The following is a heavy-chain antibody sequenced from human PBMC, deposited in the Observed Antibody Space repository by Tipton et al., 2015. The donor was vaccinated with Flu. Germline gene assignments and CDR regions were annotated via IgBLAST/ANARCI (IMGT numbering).Heavy chain of an antibody. J-gene: IGHJ4*02. CDR3: AKDRGPLAFCTSSSCYIDH. CDR1: GGSINSRSYY. D-gene: IGHD2-2*02. Sequence: LSCTVSGGSINSRSYYWGWIRQPPGKGLEWVGNIYYSGVTYYNSSLKSRVTISIDKSRNQFSLKLKSVTAADTAVYYCAKDRGPLAFCTSSSCYIDHWGQGALVTVST. CDR2: IYYSGVT. V-gene: IGHV4-39*07.